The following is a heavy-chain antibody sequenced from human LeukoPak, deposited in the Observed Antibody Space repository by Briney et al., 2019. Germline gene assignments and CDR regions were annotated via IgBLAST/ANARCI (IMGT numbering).Heavy chain of an antibody. CDR2: INSDGSST. CDR3: ARDLAAAGRGWFDP. D-gene: IGHD6-13*01. CDR1: GFTFSSYW. Sequence: GGSLRLXCAASGFTFSSYWMHWVRQAPGKELVWVSRINSDGSSTSYADSVKGRFTISRDNAKNTLYLQMNSLRAEDTAVYYCARDLAAAGRGWFDPWGQGTLVTVSS. V-gene: IGHV3-74*01. J-gene: IGHJ5*02.